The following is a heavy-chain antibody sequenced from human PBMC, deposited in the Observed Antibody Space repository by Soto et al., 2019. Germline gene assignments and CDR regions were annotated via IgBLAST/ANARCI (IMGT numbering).Heavy chain of an antibody. CDR2: IFDSGST. Sequence: SLTCTVSGCSISCVVHSWSWIRQPPGKGLEWIGHIFDSGSTYYNPSLKSRLTISVDTSKNQFSLRLSSVTAADTAVYYCAREIMPLTNDWYFDLWGRGTLVTVSS. V-gene: IGHV4-30-4*01. CDR1: GCSISCVVHS. D-gene: IGHD2-8*01. CDR3: AREIMPLTNDWYFDL. J-gene: IGHJ2*01.